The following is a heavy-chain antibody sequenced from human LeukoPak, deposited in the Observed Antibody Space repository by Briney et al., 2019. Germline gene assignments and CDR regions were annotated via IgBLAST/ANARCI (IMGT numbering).Heavy chain of an antibody. CDR1: GFTFSSYG. CDR3: AKGILSVNDY. V-gene: IGHV3-30*18. CDR2: ISYDESNK. Sequence: GGSLRLSCAASGFTFSSYGMHWVRQAPGKGLEWVAVISYDESNKYYADSVKGRFTISRDNSKNTLYLQMNSLRAEDTAVYYCAKGILSVNDYWGQGTLVTVSS. J-gene: IGHJ4*02. D-gene: IGHD2-15*01.